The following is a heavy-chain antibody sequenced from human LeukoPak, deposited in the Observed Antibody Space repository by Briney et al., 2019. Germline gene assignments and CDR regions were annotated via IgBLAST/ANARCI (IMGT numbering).Heavy chain of an antibody. CDR2: IYWNDDK. D-gene: IGHD5-18*01. CDR3: ARYVDTAMVCWFDP. J-gene: IGHJ5*02. Sequence: SGPTLVNPTQTLTLTCTFSGFSLSTSGVGVGWIRQPPGKALEWLALIYWNDDKRYSPSLKSRLTITKDTSKNQVVLTMTNMDPVDTATYYCARYVDTAMVCWFDPWGQGTLVTVS. V-gene: IGHV2-5*01. CDR1: GFSLSTSGVG.